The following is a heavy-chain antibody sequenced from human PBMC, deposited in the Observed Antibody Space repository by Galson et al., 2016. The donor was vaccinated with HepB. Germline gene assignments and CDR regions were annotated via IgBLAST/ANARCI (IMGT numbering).Heavy chain of an antibody. V-gene: IGHV3-23*01. D-gene: IGHD2-2*01. CDR3: ARERFCSSATCYVGDAFHI. CDR2: ISGSGVGT. CDR1: GFTFRSYT. Sequence: SLRLSCAASGFTFRSYTMSWVRQAPGKGLEWVSAISGSGVGTYYADSVKGRFTISRDNSKNSLYVQMDSLRAEDTAVYFCARERFCSSATCYVGDAFHIGGQGTMVTVSS. J-gene: IGHJ3*02.